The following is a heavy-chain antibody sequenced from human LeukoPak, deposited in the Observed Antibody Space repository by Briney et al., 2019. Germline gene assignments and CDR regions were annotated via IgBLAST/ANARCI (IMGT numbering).Heavy chain of an antibody. CDR3: ARVASGAATLYMDV. D-gene: IGHD2-15*01. CDR2: INPNSGGT. J-gene: IGHJ6*04. V-gene: IGHV1-2*02. CDR1: GYTFTGYY. Sequence: ASVKVSCKASGYTFTGYYMHWVRQAPGQGLEWMGWINPNSGGTNYAQKFQGRVTMTRDTSISTAYMELSRLRSDDTAVYYCARVASGAATLYMDVWGKGTTVTVSS.